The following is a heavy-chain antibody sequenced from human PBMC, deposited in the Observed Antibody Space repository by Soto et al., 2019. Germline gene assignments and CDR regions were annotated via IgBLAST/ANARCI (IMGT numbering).Heavy chain of an antibody. CDR1: GGSISSSSYY. Sequence: PSETLSLTCTVSGGSISSSSYYWGWIRQPPGKGLEWIGSIYYSGSTYYNPSLKSRVTISVDTSKNQFSLKLSSVTAADTAVYYCASLNSGYDLFDYWGQGTLVTVSS. CDR2: IYYSGST. CDR3: ASLNSGYDLFDY. V-gene: IGHV4-39*01. J-gene: IGHJ4*02. D-gene: IGHD5-12*01.